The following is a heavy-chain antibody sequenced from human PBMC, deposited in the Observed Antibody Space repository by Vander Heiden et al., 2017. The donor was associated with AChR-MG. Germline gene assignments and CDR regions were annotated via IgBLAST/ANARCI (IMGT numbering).Heavy chain of an antibody. Sequence: EVQLLESGGGWVQPGGSLLLSCAHPGFTFSPYAMSWVRQDPGKGLEWVSAISGSGGSTYYADSVKGRFTISRDNSKNTLYLQMNSLRAEDTAVYYCAKGVITFGGVIAPPDYWGQGTLVTVSS. D-gene: IGHD3-16*02. CDR3: AKGVITFGGVIAPPDY. CDR2: ISGSGGST. V-gene: IGHV3-23*01. CDR1: GFTFSPYA. J-gene: IGHJ4*02.